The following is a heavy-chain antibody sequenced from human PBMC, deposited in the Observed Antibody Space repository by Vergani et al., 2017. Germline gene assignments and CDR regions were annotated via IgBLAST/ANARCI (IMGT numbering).Heavy chain of an antibody. CDR2: IKFPPGEI. J-gene: IGHJ4*02. CDR1: GFNFPSFT. V-gene: IGHV3-21*06. CDR3: AREGVPRCCIVGAPDF. Sequence: EAYLVQSGGGLVTPGGSLRLSCAASGFNFPSFTMNWVRQAPGRGLEWISSIKFPPGEILYADSVKGRFTISRDIAENSIYLEMNSLRVEDTAVYYCAREGVPRCCIVGAPDFWGQGTQVTVSS. D-gene: IGHD1-26*01.